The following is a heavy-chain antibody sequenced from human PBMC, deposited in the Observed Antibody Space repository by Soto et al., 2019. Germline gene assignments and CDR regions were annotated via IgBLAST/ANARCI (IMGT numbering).Heavy chain of an antibody. CDR3: AREGPYSGSSDY. D-gene: IGHD1-26*01. Sequence: GASVKVSCKASGYTFTSYGISWVRQAPGQGLEWMGWISVYNGNTNYAQNLQGRVTMTTDTSTHTAYMELRNLRSDDTAVYYCAREGPYSGSSDYWGQGTLVTVSS. V-gene: IGHV1-18*01. CDR1: GYTFTSYG. J-gene: IGHJ4*02. CDR2: ISVYNGNT.